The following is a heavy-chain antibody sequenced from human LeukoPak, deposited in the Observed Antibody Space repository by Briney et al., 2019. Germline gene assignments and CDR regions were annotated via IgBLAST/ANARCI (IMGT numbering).Heavy chain of an antibody. CDR2: INKDGSGE. D-gene: IGHD1-14*01. CDR3: ARAGKEGAADS. CDR1: GFTFSSSW. Sequence: GGSLRLSCAASGFTFSSSWMTWVRLAPGKGLEWVANINKDGSGEYYVDSVQGRFTVSRDNAKNSVYLQMNSLRADDTVLYYCARAGKEGAADSWGQGTLVTVSS. J-gene: IGHJ4*02. V-gene: IGHV3-7*01.